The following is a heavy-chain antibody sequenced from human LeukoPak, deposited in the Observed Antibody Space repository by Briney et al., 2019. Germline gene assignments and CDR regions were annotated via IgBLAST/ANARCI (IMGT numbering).Heavy chain of an antibody. D-gene: IGHD5-12*01. CDR2: IIPIFGTA. J-gene: IGHJ4*02. CDR3: ARDGPYSGYDFDY. Sequence: SVKVSCKASGGTFSSYAISWVRQAPGQGLEWMGGIIPIFGTANYAQKFQGRVTITTDESTSTAYMELSSLRSEDTAVYYCARDGPYSGYDFDYWGQGTLVTVSS. CDR1: GGTFSSYA. V-gene: IGHV1-69*05.